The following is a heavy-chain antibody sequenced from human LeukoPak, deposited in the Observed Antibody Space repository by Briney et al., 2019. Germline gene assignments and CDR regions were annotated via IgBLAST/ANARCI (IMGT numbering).Heavy chain of an antibody. Sequence: ASVKVSCKASGYTFTSYGISWVRQAPGQGLEWMGWISAYNGNTNYAQKLQGRVTMTTDTSTSTAYMELRSLRSDDTAVYYCARGRRYCSSTSCYGLSWFDPWGQGTLVTVSS. D-gene: IGHD2-2*01. CDR2: ISAYNGNT. J-gene: IGHJ5*02. V-gene: IGHV1-18*01. CDR3: ARGRRYCSSTSCYGLSWFDP. CDR1: GYTFTSYG.